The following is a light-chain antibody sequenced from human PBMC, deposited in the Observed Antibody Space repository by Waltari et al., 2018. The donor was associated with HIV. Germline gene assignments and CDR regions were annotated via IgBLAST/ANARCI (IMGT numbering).Light chain of an antibody. CDR1: RSDVGSYNL. CDR3: WSYAGSSTSV. J-gene: IGLJ2*01. Sequence: QSALTQPASVSGSPGPSITISCPGTRSDVGSYNLVSWYQQHPGKAPKLMIYEGSKRPSGVSNRFSGSKSGNTASLTISGLQAEDEADYYCWSYAGSSTSVFGGGTKLTVL. CDR2: EGS. V-gene: IGLV2-23*01.